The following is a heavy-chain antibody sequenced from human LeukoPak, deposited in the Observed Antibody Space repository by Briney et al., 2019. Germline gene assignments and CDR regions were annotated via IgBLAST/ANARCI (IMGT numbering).Heavy chain of an antibody. CDR1: GGSISSYY. D-gene: IGHD3-16*01. CDR3: ASTFGSDNWYFDL. Sequence: PSETLSLTCTVSGGSISSYYWSWIRQPPGKGLEWIGYIYYSGSTNYNPSLKSRVTISVDTSKNQFSLKLSSVTAADTAVYYCASTFGSDNWYFDLWGRGTLVTVSS. J-gene: IGHJ2*01. CDR2: IYYSGST. V-gene: IGHV4-59*08.